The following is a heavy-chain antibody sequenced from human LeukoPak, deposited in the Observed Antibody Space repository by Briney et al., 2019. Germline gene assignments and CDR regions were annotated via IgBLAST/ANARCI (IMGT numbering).Heavy chain of an antibody. D-gene: IGHD3-10*01. J-gene: IGHJ4*02. CDR2: IRAKRGYT. V-gene: IGHV1-2*02. Sequence: ASLKVSCKASGYSFTAFYIHWVRQAPGQGLEWMGWIRAKRGYTNYAYKFQGRVTMTRDTSISTAYMDLGSLGSDDTAVYYCARDGEYGTGSYYKGCFDYWGKGILVSASS. CDR1: GYSFTAFY. CDR3: ARDGEYGTGSYYKGCFDY.